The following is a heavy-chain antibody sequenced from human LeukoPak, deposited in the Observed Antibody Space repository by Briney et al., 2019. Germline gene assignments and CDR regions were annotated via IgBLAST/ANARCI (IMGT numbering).Heavy chain of an antibody. CDR2: IYTSGST. Sequence: SQTLSLTCTVSGGSISSGSYYWSWIRQPAGKGLEWIGRIYTSGSTNYNPSLKSRVTISVDTSKNQFSLKLSSVTAADTAVYYCARDPTYYYDTSGYRGAAFDIWGQGTMVTVSS. CDR3: ARDPTYYYDTSGYRGAAFDI. CDR1: GGSISSGSYY. J-gene: IGHJ3*02. V-gene: IGHV4-61*02. D-gene: IGHD3-22*01.